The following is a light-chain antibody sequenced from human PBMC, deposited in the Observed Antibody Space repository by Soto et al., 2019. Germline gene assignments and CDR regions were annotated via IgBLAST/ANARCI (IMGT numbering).Light chain of an antibody. CDR2: PAP. J-gene: IGKJ4*01. CDR3: QQSYSTPLT. Sequence: GVRLTITCRANHSINKWLAWYQQKPGKAPKILIYPAPTLQCRVPTRFRGRRSGTDFTLTISCLQTENFATCDCQQSYSTPLTFDGGTMVDI. CDR1: HSINKW. V-gene: IGKV1-39*01.